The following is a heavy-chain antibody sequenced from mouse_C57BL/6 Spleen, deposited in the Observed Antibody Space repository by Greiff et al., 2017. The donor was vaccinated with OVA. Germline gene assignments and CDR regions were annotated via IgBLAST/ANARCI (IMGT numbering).Heavy chain of an antibody. CDR1: GFTFSDYY. CDR3: ASYSNFSYWYFDV. J-gene: IGHJ1*03. D-gene: IGHD2-5*01. V-gene: IGHV5-12*01. Sequence: EVKLVESGGGLVQPGGSLKLSCAASGFTFSDYYMYWVRQTPEKRLEWVAYISNGGGSTYYPDPVQGRFTISRDNAKNTLYLQMSRLKSEDTAMYYCASYSNFSYWYFDVWGTGTTVTVSS. CDR2: ISNGGGST.